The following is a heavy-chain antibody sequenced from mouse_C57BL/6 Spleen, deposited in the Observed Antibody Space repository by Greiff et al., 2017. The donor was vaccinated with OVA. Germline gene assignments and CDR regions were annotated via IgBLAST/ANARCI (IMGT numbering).Heavy chain of an antibody. Sequence: QVQLQQPGAELVRPGSSVKLSCKASGYTFTSYWMDWVKQRPGQGLEWIGNIYPSDSETHYNQKFKDKATLTVDKSSSTAYMQLSSLTSEDSAVYYCARRDGYYDAYWGQGTLVTVSA. CDR1: GYTFTSYW. D-gene: IGHD2-3*01. CDR3: ARRDGYYDAY. J-gene: IGHJ3*01. V-gene: IGHV1-61*01. CDR2: IYPSDSET.